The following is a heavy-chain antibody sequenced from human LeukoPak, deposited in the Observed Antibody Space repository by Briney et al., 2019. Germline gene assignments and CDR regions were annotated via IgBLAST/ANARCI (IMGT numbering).Heavy chain of an antibody. Sequence: ASVKVSCKASCYSFTDYYMHWVRQAAGQGLESMGWINPDSGGTNYPQKFQGRVTMTRDTSISTAYMELSRLRSDDTAVYYCARGGHYYSYSMDVWGKGTTVTVSS. CDR3: ARGGHYYSYSMDV. CDR2: INPDSGGT. CDR1: CYSFTDYY. V-gene: IGHV1-2*02. J-gene: IGHJ6*03.